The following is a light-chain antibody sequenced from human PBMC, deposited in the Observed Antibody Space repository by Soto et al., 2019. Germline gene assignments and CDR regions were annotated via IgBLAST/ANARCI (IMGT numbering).Light chain of an antibody. J-gene: IGLJ1*01. CDR2: EGS. V-gene: IGLV2-23*01. Sequence: QSALTQPASVSGSPGQSITISCTGTSSDVGSYNLVSWYQQHPGKAPKLIIYEGSKRPSGVSNRFSGSKSGTAASLTISGLHDEDEADYYCCSYAGSSPYVFGTGTKVTVL. CDR1: SSDVGSYNL. CDR3: CSYAGSSPYV.